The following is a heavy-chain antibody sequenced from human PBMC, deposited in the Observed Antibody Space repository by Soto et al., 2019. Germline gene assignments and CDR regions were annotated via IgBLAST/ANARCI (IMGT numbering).Heavy chain of an antibody. V-gene: IGHV1-69*01. D-gene: IGHD4-4*01. CDR1: GGTSSSYA. CDR2: IIPILDTT. Sequence: QVQVVQSGAEVKKPGSSGRVSCKASGGTSSSYAITWMRQAPGQGLEWMGGIIPILDTTDYAQKFQGRVTFTADASTSTVYMELSSLTSEDTAVYYCASGGTTVNRRFDFWGQGTLVTVSS. J-gene: IGHJ4*02. CDR3: ASGGTTVNRRFDF.